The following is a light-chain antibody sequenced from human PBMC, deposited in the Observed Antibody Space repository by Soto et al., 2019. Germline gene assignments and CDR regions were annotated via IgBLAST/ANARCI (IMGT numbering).Light chain of an antibody. CDR3: QSYDSTLIARYV. V-gene: IGLV1-40*01. J-gene: IGLJ1*01. CDR1: SSNIGAGYD. CDR2: GNN. Sequence: QSVLTQPPSVSGAPGQRVTITYTGSSSNIGAGYDVHWYQQRPGTAPKLLIFGNNNRPSGVPDRFSGSKSGTSASLAITGLQAEDEGDYYCQSYDSTLIARYVFGSGTKLTVL.